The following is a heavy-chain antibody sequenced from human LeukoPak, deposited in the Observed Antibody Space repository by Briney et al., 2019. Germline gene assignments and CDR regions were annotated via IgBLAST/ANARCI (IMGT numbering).Heavy chain of an antibody. V-gene: IGHV3-23*01. D-gene: IGHD4-17*01. J-gene: IGHJ4*02. CDR1: GFTFSNYA. CDR3: AKGHIYGDWTFDY. Sequence: GGSLRLSCAASGFTFSNYAMSWVRQAPGTGLEWVSAISFTGADTYYAGSVKGRFSIPRHDSKNTLYLQMNSLRGADTAVYYCAKGHIYGDWTFDYWGQGTPVTVSS. CDR2: ISFTGADT.